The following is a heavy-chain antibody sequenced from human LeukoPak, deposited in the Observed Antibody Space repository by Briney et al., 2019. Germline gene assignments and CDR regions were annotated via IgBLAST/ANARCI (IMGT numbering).Heavy chain of an antibody. Sequence: ASVKVSCKVSGYTLTELSMHWVRQAPGKGLEWMGGFDPEDGETIYAQKFQGRVTMTEDTSTDTAYMELSSLRSEDTAVYYCATVLRLRYYYGSGRRYWFDPWGQGTLVTVSS. CDR2: FDPEDGET. CDR1: GYTLTELS. D-gene: IGHD3-10*01. V-gene: IGHV1-24*01. J-gene: IGHJ5*02. CDR3: ATVLRLRYYYGSGRRYWFDP.